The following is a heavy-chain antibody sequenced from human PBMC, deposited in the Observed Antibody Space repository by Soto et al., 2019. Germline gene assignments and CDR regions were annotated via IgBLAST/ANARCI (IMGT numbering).Heavy chain of an antibody. CDR3: ARGFSSYSDH. Sequence: ASVKVSCKASGYTFTDYDINWVRQAAGQGLEWMGWMNPNTGNTAYAQKFEGRLTLTRDTSTTTAYMDLSSLTSGDTAVYYCARGFSSYSDHWAQGTLVTVSS. CDR1: GYTFTDYD. D-gene: IGHD6-13*01. CDR2: MNPNTGNT. J-gene: IGHJ4*02. V-gene: IGHV1-8*02.